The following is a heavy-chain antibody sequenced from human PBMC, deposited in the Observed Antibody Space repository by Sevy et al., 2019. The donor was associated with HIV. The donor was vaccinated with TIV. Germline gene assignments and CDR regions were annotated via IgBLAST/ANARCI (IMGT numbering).Heavy chain of an antibody. CDR2: IWYDGSNK. Sequence: GGSLRLSCAASGFTFSSYGMHWVRQAPGKGLEWVAVIWYDGSNKYYADSVKGRFTISRDNSKNTLYLQMNSLRAEDTAVYYCARDRSRGSFKEVDYWGQRTLVTVSS. CDR1: GFTFSSYG. J-gene: IGHJ4*02. CDR3: ARDRSRGSFKEVDY. V-gene: IGHV3-33*01. D-gene: IGHD1-26*01.